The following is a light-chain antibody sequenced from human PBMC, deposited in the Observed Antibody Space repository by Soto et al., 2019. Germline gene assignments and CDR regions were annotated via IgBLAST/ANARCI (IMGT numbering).Light chain of an antibody. CDR3: QHYGNSPPYT. V-gene: IGKV3-20*01. CDR1: QSVSSSY. J-gene: IGKJ2*01. CDR2: AVS. Sequence: EMVLTQSPGTLSSSPGERATLSCRASQSVSSSYLAWYQQKPGQAPRLLIYAVSSRATGIPDRFSGSGSGTDFNLTIRRLEPEDFAVYYCQHYGNSPPYTFGQGTKVDIK.